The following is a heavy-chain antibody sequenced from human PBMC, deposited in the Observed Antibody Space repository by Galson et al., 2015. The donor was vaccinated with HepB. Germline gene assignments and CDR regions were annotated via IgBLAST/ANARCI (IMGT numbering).Heavy chain of an antibody. V-gene: IGHV3-53*01. CDR3: ARGTSSEQNYYYYYMDV. J-gene: IGHJ6*03. CDR2: IYSGGST. CDR1: GFTVSSNY. D-gene: IGHD2-2*01. Sequence: SLRLSCAASGFTVSSNYMSWVRQAPGKGLEWVSVIYSGGSTYYADSVKGRFTISRDNSKNTLYLQMNSLRAEDTAVYYCARGTSSEQNYYYYYMDVWGKGTTVTVSS.